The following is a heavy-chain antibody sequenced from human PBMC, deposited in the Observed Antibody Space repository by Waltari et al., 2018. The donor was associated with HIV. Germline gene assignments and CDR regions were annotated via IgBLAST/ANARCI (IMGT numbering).Heavy chain of an antibody. CDR3: ARATIASGTPAFAY. CDR1: NGSFSAYY. CDR2: INHSGST. Sequence: QVQLQQWGAGLLKPSETLSLTCAVYNGSFSAYYWTWTRQSPGRGLEWIGEINHSGSTTYNPSLKSRVTISVDTSKNQFSLKLSSVTAADRAIYYCARATIASGTPAFAYWSQGSLVTVSS. D-gene: IGHD1-1*01. J-gene: IGHJ4*02. V-gene: IGHV4-34*01.